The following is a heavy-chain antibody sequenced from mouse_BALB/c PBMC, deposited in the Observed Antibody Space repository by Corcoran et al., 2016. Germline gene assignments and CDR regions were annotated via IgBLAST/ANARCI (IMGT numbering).Heavy chain of an antibody. V-gene: IGHV14-3*02. CDR2: IDPANGNT. D-gene: IGHD1-2*01. J-gene: IGHJ2*01. CDR3: ARKYYYCFFDY. CDR1: GFNIKDTY. Sequence: EGQLQQSGAELVKQGASVKLACTATGFNIKDTYMDWVKQRPEQGLEWIGRIDPANGNTKYDPKFQGKATLTAHSSSNTAYLQLSSLTSEDTAVYYCARKYYYCFFDYWGQATTLTVSS.